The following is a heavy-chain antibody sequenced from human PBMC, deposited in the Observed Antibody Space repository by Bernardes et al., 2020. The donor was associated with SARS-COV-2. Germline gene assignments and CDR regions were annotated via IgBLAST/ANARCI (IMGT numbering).Heavy chain of an antibody. CDR2: INAGNGNT. CDR3: ARNLITIFGVVIIDQYLPNGFDP. V-gene: IGHV1-3*01. D-gene: IGHD3-3*01. Sequence: ASVKVSCKASGYTFTSYAMHWVRQAPGQRLEWMGWINAGNGNTKYSQKFQGRVTITRDTSASTAYMELSSLRSEDTAVYYCARNLITIFGVVIIDQYLPNGFDPWGQGTLVTVSS. J-gene: IGHJ5*02. CDR1: GYTFTSYA.